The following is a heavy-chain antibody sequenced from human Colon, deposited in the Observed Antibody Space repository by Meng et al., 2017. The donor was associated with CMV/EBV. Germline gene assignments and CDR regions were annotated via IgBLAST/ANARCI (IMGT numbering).Heavy chain of an antibody. D-gene: IGHD3-22*01. CDR2: IVGGGGSTI. CDR3: AREARYYDSSGTSSAMDV. V-gene: IGHV3-11*04. Sequence: GESLKISCAASGFTFSDYYMSWVRQAPGKGLEWVSYIVGGGGSTIYYADSVKGRFTISRDNAKNSLYLQMNSLRVEDTAVYYCAREARYYDSSGTSSAMDVWGQGTTVTVSS. J-gene: IGHJ6*02. CDR1: GFTFSDYY.